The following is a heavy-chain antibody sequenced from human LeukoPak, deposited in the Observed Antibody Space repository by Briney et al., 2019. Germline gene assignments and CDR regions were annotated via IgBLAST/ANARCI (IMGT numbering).Heavy chain of an antibody. D-gene: IGHD4-17*01. CDR1: GFIFSSYS. Sequence: GGSLRLSCAASGFIFSSYSMNWVRQAPGKGLEWVSCISYSDSSIYYADSVKGRITISRDNAKNSLYLQMNSLRAEDTAVYFCARPFGRYGDYENYYFDYWGQGTLVTVSS. CDR2: ISYSDSSI. V-gene: IGHV3-48*01. J-gene: IGHJ4*02. CDR3: ARPFGRYGDYENYYFDY.